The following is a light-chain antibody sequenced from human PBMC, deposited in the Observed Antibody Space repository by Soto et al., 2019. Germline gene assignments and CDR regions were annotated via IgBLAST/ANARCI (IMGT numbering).Light chain of an antibody. V-gene: IGLV2-14*01. CDR1: SSDVGGYNY. Sequence: QSALTQPASVSGSPGQSITISCTGTSSDVGGYNYVSWYQQHPGKAPKLMIYDVNNRPSGVSNRFSGSKSGNTASLTISGLQAEDEGDYYCSSYTNSITLVSGGGTKLTVL. CDR3: SSYTNSITLV. CDR2: DVN. J-gene: IGLJ2*01.